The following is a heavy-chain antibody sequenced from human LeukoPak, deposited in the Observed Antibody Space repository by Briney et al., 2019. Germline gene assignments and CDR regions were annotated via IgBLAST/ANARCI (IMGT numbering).Heavy chain of an antibody. Sequence: GRSLRLSCAASGFTFSSYGMHWVRQAPGKGLEWVAVISYDGSNKYYADSVKGRFTISRDNSKNTLYLQMNSLRAEDTAVYYCAKGATMIVVFGYWGQGTLVTVSS. D-gene: IGHD3-22*01. J-gene: IGHJ4*02. CDR1: GFTFSSYG. V-gene: IGHV3-30*18. CDR3: AKGATMIVVFGY. CDR2: ISYDGSNK.